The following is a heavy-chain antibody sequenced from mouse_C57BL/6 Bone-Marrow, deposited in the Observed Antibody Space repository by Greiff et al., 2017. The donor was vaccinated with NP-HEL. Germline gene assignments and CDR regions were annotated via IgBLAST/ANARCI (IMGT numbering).Heavy chain of an antibody. Sequence: QVQLKESGAELARPGASVKLSCKASGYTFTSYGISWVKQSTGQGLEWIGEIYPRSGNTYYNEKFKGKATLTADKSSSTAYMELRSLTSEDSAVYFCARDRLYAMDYWGQGTSVTVSS. V-gene: IGHV1-81*01. CDR3: ARDRLYAMDY. CDR2: IYPRSGNT. J-gene: IGHJ4*01. CDR1: GYTFTSYG. D-gene: IGHD2-14*01.